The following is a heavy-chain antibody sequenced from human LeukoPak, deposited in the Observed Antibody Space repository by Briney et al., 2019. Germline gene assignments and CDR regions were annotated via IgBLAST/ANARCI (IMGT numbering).Heavy chain of an antibody. V-gene: IGHV4-39*01. Sequence: SETLSLTCTVSGGSISSSSYYWGWIRQPPGKGLEWIGSIYYSGSTYYNPSLKSRVTISVDTSKNQFSLKLSSVTAADTAVYYCARRRNQYIVVVPAATPGWFDPWGQGTLVTVSS. J-gene: IGHJ5*02. D-gene: IGHD2-2*01. CDR3: ARRRNQYIVVVPAATPGWFDP. CDR2: IYYSGST. CDR1: GGSISSSSYY.